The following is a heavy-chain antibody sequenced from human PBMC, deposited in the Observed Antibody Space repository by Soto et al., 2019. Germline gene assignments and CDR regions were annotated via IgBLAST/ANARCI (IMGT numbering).Heavy chain of an antibody. J-gene: IGHJ4*02. CDR1: GYSFTSYW. CDR2: IDPSDSYT. V-gene: IGHV5-10-1*01. CDR3: ARGDIVVVPAALLASVDY. Sequence: GESLKISCKGSGYSFTSYWISWVRQMPGKGLEWMGRIDPSDSYTNYSPSFQGHVTISADKSISTAYLQWSSLKASDTAMYYCARGDIVVVPAALLASVDYWGQGTLVTVSS. D-gene: IGHD2-2*01.